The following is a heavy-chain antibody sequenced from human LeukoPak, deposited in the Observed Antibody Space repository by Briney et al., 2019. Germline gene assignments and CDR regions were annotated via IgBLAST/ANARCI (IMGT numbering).Heavy chain of an antibody. CDR1: GFTFRAYR. CDR2: ISSGSNSI. V-gene: IGHV3-21*01. CDR3: VKDPTYFDY. Sequence: GGSLRLSCAASGFTFRAYRMSWVRQAPGKGLEWVSSISSGSNSIYYTDSVKGRFTISRDNAKDSLYLEMNSLRAEDTAIYYCVKDPTYFDYWGQGTLVTVSS. J-gene: IGHJ4*02.